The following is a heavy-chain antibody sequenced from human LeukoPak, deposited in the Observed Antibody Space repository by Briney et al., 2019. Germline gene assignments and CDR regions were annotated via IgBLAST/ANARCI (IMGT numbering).Heavy chain of an antibody. Sequence: SETLSLTCAVCVGFFSGYYWSWIPEPPGKGVEWIGDVDHSGCTNYYQSLKSRVPISADTYKNQFSLKLSSVTAADTAMYYYARERDDSGYDSGAFYIWGEGEMVTVSS. D-gene: IGHD5-12*01. CDR3: ARERDDSGYDSGAFYI. V-gene: IGHV4-34*01. CDR1: VGFFSGYY. J-gene: IGHJ3*02. CDR2: VDHSGCT.